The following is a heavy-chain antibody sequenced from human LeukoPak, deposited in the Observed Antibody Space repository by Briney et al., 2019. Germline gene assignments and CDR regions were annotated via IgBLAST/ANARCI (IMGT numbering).Heavy chain of an antibody. CDR3: ARGVYSSNAFDI. D-gene: IGHD6-13*01. Sequence: ASVKVSCKASGYTFTSYDINWVRQATGQGLEWMGWMNPNSGNTGYAQKFQGRVTMTRNTSISTAYMELSSLRSEDTAVYYCARGVYSSNAFDIWGQGTMVTVSS. V-gene: IGHV1-8*01. CDR1: GYTFTSYD. CDR2: MNPNSGNT. J-gene: IGHJ3*02.